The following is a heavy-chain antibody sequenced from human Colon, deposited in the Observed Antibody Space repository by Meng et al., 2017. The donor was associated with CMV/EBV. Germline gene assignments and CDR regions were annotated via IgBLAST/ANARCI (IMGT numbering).Heavy chain of an antibody. CDR1: GDTFRSYG. V-gene: IGHV1-69*05. D-gene: IGHD2-21*01. CDR3: ASPSAYCGGDCYTA. CDR2: IIPIFGTA. Sequence: SGDTFRSYGIRWVRQSPGQGLEWMGGIIPIFGTANYTQKYQRRVTITTDESTSTAYMELSSLRSEDTAVYYCASPSAYCGGDCYTAWGQGTLVTVSS. J-gene: IGHJ5*02.